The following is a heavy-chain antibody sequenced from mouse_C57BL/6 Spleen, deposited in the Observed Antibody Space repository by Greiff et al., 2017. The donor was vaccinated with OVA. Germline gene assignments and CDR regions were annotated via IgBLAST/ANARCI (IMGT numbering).Heavy chain of an antibody. CDR2: IDPSDSYT. J-gene: IGHJ1*03. V-gene: IGHV1-50*01. D-gene: IGHD2-1*01. CDR3: ARRGIYYGNYGGYFDV. CDR1: GYTFTSYW. Sequence: VQLQQPGAELVKPGASVKLSCKASGYTFTSYWMQWVKQRPGQGLEWIGEIDPSDSYTNYNQKFKGKATLTVDTSSSTAYMQLSSLTSEDSAVYYCARRGIYYGNYGGYFDVWGTGTTVTVSS.